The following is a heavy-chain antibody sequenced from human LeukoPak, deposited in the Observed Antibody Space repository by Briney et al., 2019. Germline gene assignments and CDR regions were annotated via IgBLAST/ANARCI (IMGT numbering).Heavy chain of an antibody. CDR1: GYTFTGYY. CDR2: INPNSGGT. V-gene: IGHV1-2*02. Sequence: ASVKVSCKASGYTFTGYYMHWVRQAPGQGLEWMGWINPNSGGTNYAQKFQGRVTMTRDTSISTAYMELSRLRSDDTAVYYCARAEDIVLVPAFDPWGQGTLVTVSS. CDR3: ARAEDIVLVPAFDP. J-gene: IGHJ5*02. D-gene: IGHD2-2*01.